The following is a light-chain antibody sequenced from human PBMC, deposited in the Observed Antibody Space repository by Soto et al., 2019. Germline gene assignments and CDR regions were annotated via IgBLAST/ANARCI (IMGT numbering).Light chain of an antibody. V-gene: IGKV4-1*01. CDR3: QQYYSTPLT. CDR1: QSLLYSSNNKNY. J-gene: IGKJ4*01. CDR2: WAS. Sequence: DIVMTQSPDSLAVSLGERATINCRTSQSLLYSSNNKNYLAWYQQKPGQPPKLLMYWASTRESGVPDRFSGSGSGTDFTLTISSRQAEDVAVYYCQQYYSTPLTFGGGTKVEIK.